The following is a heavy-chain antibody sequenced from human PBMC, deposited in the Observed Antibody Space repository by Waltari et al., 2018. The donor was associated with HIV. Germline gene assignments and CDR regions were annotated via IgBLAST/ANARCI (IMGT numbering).Heavy chain of an antibody. CDR1: GGSISSYY. Sequence: QVQLQESGPGLVKPSETLSLTCTVSGGSISSYYWSWIRQPPGKGMEWIGYIYYSGSTNYHPSLKSRGTISVDTSKNQFSLKLSAVTAADTAVYYCARVDYGPNPYGMDVWGQGTTVTVSS. V-gene: IGHV4-59*01. D-gene: IGHD4-17*01. CDR2: IYYSGST. CDR3: ARVDYGPNPYGMDV. J-gene: IGHJ6*02.